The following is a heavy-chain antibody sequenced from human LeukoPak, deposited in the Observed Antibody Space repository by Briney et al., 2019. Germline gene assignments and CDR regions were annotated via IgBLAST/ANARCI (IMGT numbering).Heavy chain of an antibody. J-gene: IGHJ4*02. V-gene: IGHV4-59*01. Sequence: SETLSLTCTVSGGSISTYYWSWIRQPPGKGLEWIGYVYYSGSTNYSPSLKSRVTISVDTSKNQFSLKLSSVTAADTAVYYCARESSGSGSYLFDYWGQGTLVTVSS. CDR1: GGSISTYY. D-gene: IGHD3-10*01. CDR2: VYYSGST. CDR3: ARESSGSGSYLFDY.